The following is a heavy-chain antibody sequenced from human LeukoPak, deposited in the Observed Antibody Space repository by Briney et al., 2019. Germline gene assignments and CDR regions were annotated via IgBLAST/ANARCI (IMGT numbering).Heavy chain of an antibody. D-gene: IGHD3-22*01. CDR1: GYTFTSYG. CDR3: ARGFPPRMYYDSSGYYSYYFDY. Sequence: ASVKVSCKSSGYTFTSYGISWVRQAPGQGLEWMGWISAYNGNTKYTQKLQGRVTMTTDTSTSTAYMELRSLRSDDTAVYYCARGFPPRMYYDSSGYYSYYFDYWGQATLVTVSS. CDR2: ISAYNGNT. J-gene: IGHJ4*02. V-gene: IGHV1-18*01.